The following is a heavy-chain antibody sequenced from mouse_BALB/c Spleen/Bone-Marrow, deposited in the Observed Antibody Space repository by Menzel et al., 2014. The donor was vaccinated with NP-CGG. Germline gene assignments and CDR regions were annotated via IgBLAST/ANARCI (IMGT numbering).Heavy chain of an antibody. CDR3: ARSAGSSRYWYFDV. Sequence: EVKLVESGPGLVKPSQSLSLTCTVTGYSITSDYAWNWIRQFPENKLEWMGYISYSDITSYNPSLKSRISITRDTSKNQFFLQLNSVTPEDTATYYCARSAGSSRYWYFDVWGAGTTVTVSS. J-gene: IGHJ1*01. CDR1: GYSITSDYA. V-gene: IGHV3-2*02. CDR2: ISYSDIT. D-gene: IGHD1-1*01.